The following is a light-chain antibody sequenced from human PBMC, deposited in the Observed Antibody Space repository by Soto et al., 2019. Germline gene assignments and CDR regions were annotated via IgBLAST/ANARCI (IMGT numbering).Light chain of an antibody. CDR2: GAS. Sequence: EFVLTQSPGTLSLSPGERATLSCRASQSVSSSYVAWYQQKPGQAPRLLIYGASSRATGIPDRFSGSGSGTDFTLIISRLEPENFAVYYCQQYAGSPWTFGQGTKVDIK. J-gene: IGKJ1*01. V-gene: IGKV3-20*01. CDR3: QQYAGSPWT. CDR1: QSVSSSY.